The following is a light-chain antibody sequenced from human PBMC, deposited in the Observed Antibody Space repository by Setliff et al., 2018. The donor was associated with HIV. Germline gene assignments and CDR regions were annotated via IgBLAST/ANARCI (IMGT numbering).Light chain of an antibody. CDR3: QHLNSYPPFT. CDR1: QGSGNY. J-gene: IGKJ3*01. V-gene: IGKV1-9*01. Sequence: DIQLTQSPYFLSASVGDRVTISCRASQGSGNYLAWYQQELGKAPKLLIYTASTLQSGVPSRCSGSGSGTDCPLTISSLQPEDSATYYCQHLNSYPPFTFGPGTKVDIK. CDR2: TAS.